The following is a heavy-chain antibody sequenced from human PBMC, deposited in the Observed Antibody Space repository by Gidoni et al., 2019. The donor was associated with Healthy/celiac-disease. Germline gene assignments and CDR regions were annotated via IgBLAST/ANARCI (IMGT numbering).Heavy chain of an antibody. CDR3: ARGWELPGDLDY. CDR2: MNPNSGNT. CDR1: GYTFTSYD. D-gene: IGHD1-26*01. J-gene: IGHJ4*02. Sequence: SVKVSCKASGYTFTSYDINWVRQATGQGLEWMGWMNPNSGNTGYAQKFQGRVTMTRNTSISTAYMELSSLRSEDTAVYYGARGWELPGDLDYWGQGTLVTVSS. V-gene: IGHV1-8*01.